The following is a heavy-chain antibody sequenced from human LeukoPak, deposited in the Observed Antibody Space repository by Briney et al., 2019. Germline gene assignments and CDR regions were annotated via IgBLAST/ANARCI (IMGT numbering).Heavy chain of an antibody. J-gene: IGHJ4*02. V-gene: IGHV3-53*01. CDR3: AKVSSGWSSFDY. CDR2: IYSDNT. CDR1: GFTVSSNS. Sequence: GGSLRLSCTVSGFTVSSNSMSWVRQAPGKGLEWVSFIYSDNTHYSDSVKGRFTISRDNSKNTLYLQMNSLRAEDTAVYYCAKVSSGWSSFDYWDQGTLVTVSS. D-gene: IGHD6-19*01.